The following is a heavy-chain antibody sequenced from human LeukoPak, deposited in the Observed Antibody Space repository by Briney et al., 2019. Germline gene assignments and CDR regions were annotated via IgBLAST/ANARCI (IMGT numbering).Heavy chain of an antibody. J-gene: IGHJ4*02. V-gene: IGHV3-30-3*01. CDR3: AKEGYCSSTSCSSEYYFDY. CDR1: GFTFSSYA. CDR2: ISYDGSNK. Sequence: GGSLRLSCAASGFTFSSYAMHWVRQAPGKGLEWVAVISYDGSNKYYADSVKGRFTISRDNSKNTLYLQMNSLRAEDTAVYYCAKEGYCSSTSCSSEYYFDYWGQGTLVTVSS. D-gene: IGHD2-2*01.